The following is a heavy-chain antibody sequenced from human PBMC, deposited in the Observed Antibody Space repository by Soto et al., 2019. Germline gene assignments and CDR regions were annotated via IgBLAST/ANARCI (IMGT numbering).Heavy chain of an antibody. D-gene: IGHD3-22*01. Sequence: ASVKVSCKASGYTFTSYGMSWVRQAPGQGLEWMGWISAYNGNTNYAQKLQGRVTMTTDTSTSTAYMELRSLRSDDTAVYYCARVTYYYDSSGYYLPDYWGQGTLVTVSS. V-gene: IGHV1-18*01. J-gene: IGHJ4*02. CDR3: ARVTYYYDSSGYYLPDY. CDR1: GYTFTSYG. CDR2: ISAYNGNT.